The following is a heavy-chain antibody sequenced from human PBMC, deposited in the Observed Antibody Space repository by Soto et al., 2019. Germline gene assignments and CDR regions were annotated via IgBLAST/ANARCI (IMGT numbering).Heavy chain of an antibody. CDR1: GFTFSSYW. D-gene: IGHD6-13*01. CDR2: INSDGSST. J-gene: IGHJ6*02. CDR3: AREDSSSWYRMGYYYYYGMDV. Sequence: GGSLRLSCAASGFTFSSYWMHWVRQAPGKGLVWVSRINSDGSSTSYADSVKGRFTISRDNAKNPLDLQMNSLRAEDTAVYYCAREDSSSWYRMGYYYYYGMDVWGQGTTVTVSS. V-gene: IGHV3-74*01.